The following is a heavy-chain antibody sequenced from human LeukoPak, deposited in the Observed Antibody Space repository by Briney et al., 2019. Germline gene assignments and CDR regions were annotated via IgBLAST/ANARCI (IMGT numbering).Heavy chain of an antibody. CDR2: ISWNSGSI. CDR1: GFTFSSYW. J-gene: IGHJ6*02. Sequence: GGSLRLSCAASGFTFSSYWMSWVRQAPGKGLECVSGISWNSGSIGYADSVKGRFTISRDNAKNSLYLQMNSLRAEDTALYYCAKDIARYYYYYGMDVWGQGTTVTVSS. V-gene: IGHV3-9*01. CDR3: AKDIARYYYYYGMDV.